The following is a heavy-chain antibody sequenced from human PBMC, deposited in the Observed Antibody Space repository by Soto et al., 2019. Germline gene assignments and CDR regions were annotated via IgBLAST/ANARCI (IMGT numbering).Heavy chain of an antibody. CDR3: ARDNHYLSYYYGMDV. CDR2: IIPIFGTA. Sequence: SVKVSCKASGGTFSSYAISWVRQAPGQGLEWMGGIIPIFGTANYAQKFQGRVTITADESTSTAYMELSSLRSEDTAVYYCARDNHYLSYYYGMDVWGQGTTVTVSS. J-gene: IGHJ6*02. V-gene: IGHV1-69*13. CDR1: GGTFSSYA. D-gene: IGHD3-10*01.